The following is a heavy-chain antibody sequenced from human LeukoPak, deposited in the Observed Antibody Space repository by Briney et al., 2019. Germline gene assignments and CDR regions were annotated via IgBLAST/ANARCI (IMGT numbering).Heavy chain of an antibody. Sequence: SETLSLTCAVSGYSLTNHYWIWIRQPPGRGLEWIREILHTGSTNYNPSFTSRVTVSIDTSKNQFFLSLTSVTAADTAVYYCARGPAAVHPWGQGTLVTVSS. V-gene: IGHV4-34*12. CDR2: ILHTGST. CDR3: ARGPAAVHP. J-gene: IGHJ5*02. CDR1: GYSLTNHY. D-gene: IGHD6-13*01.